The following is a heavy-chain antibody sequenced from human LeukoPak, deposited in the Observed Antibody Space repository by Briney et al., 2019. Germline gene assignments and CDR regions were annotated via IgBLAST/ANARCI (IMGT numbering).Heavy chain of an antibody. CDR2: IYFSGST. Sequence: PSETLSLTCSVSGDSISSSSYYWGWIRQPPGKGLEWIGTIYFSGSTYYNPSLKSRVTISIDSSKNQFSLKLTSVTAADTAVYYCASRKNTYYYGSGSALSLWGQGTLVTVSS. V-gene: IGHV4-39*01. CDR3: ASRKNTYYYGSGSALSL. D-gene: IGHD3-10*01. J-gene: IGHJ4*02. CDR1: GDSISSSSYY.